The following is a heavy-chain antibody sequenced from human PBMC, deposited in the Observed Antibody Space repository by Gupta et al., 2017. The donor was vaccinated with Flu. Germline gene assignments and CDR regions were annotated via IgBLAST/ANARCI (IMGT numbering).Heavy chain of an antibody. Sequence: EVQLLESGGGLVQPGGSLRLSCVASGFSFGSYAMSWVPQGPGGGLERISGCGGGGGGSAYADSVKGRFTISRDNSKNTLFLQMNSLRAEDTAVYYCAKDMWTVSSLTQTYFYYYGMDVWGQGTTVTVSS. D-gene: IGHD3/OR15-3a*01. CDR2: CGGGGGGS. CDR1: GFSFGSYA. CDR3: AKDMWTVSSLTQTYFYYYGMDV. V-gene: IGHV3-23*01. J-gene: IGHJ6*02.